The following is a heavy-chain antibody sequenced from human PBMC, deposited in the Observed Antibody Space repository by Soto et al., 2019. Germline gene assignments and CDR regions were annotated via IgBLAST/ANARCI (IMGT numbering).Heavy chain of an antibody. V-gene: IGHV1-69*01. J-gene: IGHJ5*02. Sequence: QVQLVQSGAEVKKPGSSVKVSCKASGGTFSSYAISWVRQVPGQGLEWMGGIIPIFGTANYAQKFQGRVTITADESTSTAYMELSSLRSEDTAVYYCARLMGELSLPPNWFDPWGQGTLVTVSS. CDR1: GGTFSSYA. CDR2: IIPIFGTA. D-gene: IGHD3-16*02. CDR3: ARLMGELSLPPNWFDP.